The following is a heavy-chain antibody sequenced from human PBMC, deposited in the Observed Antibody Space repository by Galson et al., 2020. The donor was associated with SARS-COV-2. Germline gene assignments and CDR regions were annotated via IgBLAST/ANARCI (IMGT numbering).Heavy chain of an antibody. V-gene: IGHV4-30-4*01. Sequence: SETLSLTCLVSGDSVSNGNYHWAWIRQSPETGLEWIGHIYNGGRNRGRADYNPSLGNRVSLTVDTPNNQFSVRLTSVTAADTAVYFCARVASYDYWSGYSKYFDMWGQGAPVTVSS. J-gene: IGHJ4*02. D-gene: IGHD3-3*01. CDR1: GDSVSNGNYH. CDR2: IYNGGRNRGRA. CDR3: ARVASYDYWSGYSKYFDM.